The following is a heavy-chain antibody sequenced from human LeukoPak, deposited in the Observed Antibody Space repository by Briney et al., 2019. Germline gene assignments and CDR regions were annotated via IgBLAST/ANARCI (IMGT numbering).Heavy chain of an antibody. Sequence: ASVKVSCKASGYTFTSYYMHWVRHAPGQGLEWMGLINPSGGSTSYAQKFQGKVTMARDTSTSTVYMELSSLRSEDTAVYYCARDTIAVAGDEFDYWGQGTLVTVSS. CDR2: INPSGGST. J-gene: IGHJ4*02. V-gene: IGHV1-46*01. D-gene: IGHD6-19*01. CDR3: ARDTIAVAGDEFDY. CDR1: GYTFTSYY.